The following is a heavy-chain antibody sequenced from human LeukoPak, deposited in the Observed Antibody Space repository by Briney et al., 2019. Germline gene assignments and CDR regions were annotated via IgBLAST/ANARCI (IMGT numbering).Heavy chain of an antibody. Sequence: ASVKVSCKASGYTFTGYYMHWVRQAPGQGLEWMGGIIPIFGTANYAQKFQGRVTITADESTSTAYMELSSLRSEDTAVYYCARSHYYDSSGYINWFDPWGQGTLVTVSS. D-gene: IGHD3-22*01. CDR3: ARSHYYDSSGYINWFDP. CDR2: IIPIFGTA. J-gene: IGHJ5*02. CDR1: GYTFTGYY. V-gene: IGHV1-69*13.